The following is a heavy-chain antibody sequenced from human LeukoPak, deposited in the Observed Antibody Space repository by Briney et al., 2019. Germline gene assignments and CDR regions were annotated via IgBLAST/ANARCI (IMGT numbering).Heavy chain of an antibody. J-gene: IGHJ4*02. CDR1: GGSISSGGYY. CDR3: ARSNSYYDILTGYYKGNYFDY. Sequence: PSETLSLTCTVSGGSISSGGYYWSWIRQHPGKGLEWIGYIYYSGSTYYNPSLKSRVTISVDTSKNQFSLKLSSVTAADTAVYYCARSNSYYDILTGYYKGNYFDYSGQGTLVTVSS. CDR2: IYYSGST. V-gene: IGHV4-31*03. D-gene: IGHD3-9*01.